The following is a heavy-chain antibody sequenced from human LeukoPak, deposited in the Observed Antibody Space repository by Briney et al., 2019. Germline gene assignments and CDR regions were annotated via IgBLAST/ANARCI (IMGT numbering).Heavy chain of an antibody. CDR2: IYYSGST. J-gene: IGHJ4*02. D-gene: IGHD3-9*01. CDR1: GGSISSYY. Sequence: SETLSLTCTVSGGSISSYYWSWIRQPPGKGLEWIGYIYYSGSTNYNPSLKSRVTISVDTSKNQFSLKLSSVTAADTAVYYCARSDILPFDYWGQGTLVTVSS. CDR3: ARSDILPFDY. V-gene: IGHV4-59*01.